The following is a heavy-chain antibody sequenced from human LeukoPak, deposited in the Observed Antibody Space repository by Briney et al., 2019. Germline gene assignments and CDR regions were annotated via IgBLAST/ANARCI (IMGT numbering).Heavy chain of an antibody. CDR1: GGTFSSYA. D-gene: IGHD1-20*01. J-gene: IGHJ4*02. Sequence: GSSVKVPCKASGGTFSSYAISWVRQAPGQGLEWMGRIIPIFGIANYAQKFQGRVTITADKSTSTTYMELSSLRSEDTAVYYCARGPITAETSFDYWGQGTLVTVSS. CDR3: ARGPITAETSFDY. V-gene: IGHV1-69*04. CDR2: IIPIFGIA.